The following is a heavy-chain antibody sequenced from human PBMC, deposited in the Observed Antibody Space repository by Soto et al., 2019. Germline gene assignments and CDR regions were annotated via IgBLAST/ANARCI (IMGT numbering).Heavy chain of an antibody. J-gene: IGHJ3*02. Sequence: ASVKVSCKVSGYTLTDLSMHWVRQAPGKGLEWMGGFDPEDGETIYAQKFQGRVTMTEDTSTDTAYMELSSLRSEDTAVYYCATSGVTTTGDAFDIWGQGTMVTVSS. CDR1: GYTLTDLS. CDR3: ATSGVTTTGDAFDI. D-gene: IGHD4-17*01. V-gene: IGHV1-24*01. CDR2: FDPEDGET.